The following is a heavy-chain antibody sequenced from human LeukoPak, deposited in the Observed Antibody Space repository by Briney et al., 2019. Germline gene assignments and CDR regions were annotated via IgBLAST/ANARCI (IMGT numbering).Heavy chain of an antibody. CDR1: GYSFTDYY. J-gene: IGHJ6*03. Sequence: GASVKVSCKASGYSFTDYYMYWVRQAPGQGLEWMGWINPKSGGTNYSQNFQGRVTMTRDTSISTAYMELSRLRSDDTAVYYCARGYYYDSSGYYYYMDVWGKGTTVTVSS. CDR3: ARGYYYDSSGYYYYMDV. CDR2: INPKSGGT. D-gene: IGHD3-22*01. V-gene: IGHV1-2*02.